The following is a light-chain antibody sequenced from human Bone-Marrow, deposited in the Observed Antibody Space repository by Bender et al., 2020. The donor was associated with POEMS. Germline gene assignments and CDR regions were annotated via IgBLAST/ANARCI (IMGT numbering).Light chain of an antibody. CDR1: GTDVGGYHY. V-gene: IGLV2-8*01. CDR2: EGT. CDR3: AVWDDSLNGWV. J-gene: IGLJ3*02. Sequence: QSALTQPPSASGSPGQSVTISCTGTGTDVGGYHYVSWYQQHAGKAPTLIIYEGTKRPSGVSDRFSGSRSGTSASLAISGLQSEDEADYYCAVWDDSLNGWVFGGGTKLTVL.